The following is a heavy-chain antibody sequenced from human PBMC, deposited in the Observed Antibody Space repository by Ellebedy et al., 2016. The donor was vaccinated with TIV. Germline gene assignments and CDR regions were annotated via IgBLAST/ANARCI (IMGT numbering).Heavy chain of an antibody. Sequence: MPSETLSLTCNVSGDSINNNYWSWIRQPPGKGLQWIAYIYHSGSTSYHPSLKSRVSISVDTSKNQFSLKLSSVTAADTAVYYCARKYYYDSSAFYYWGQGTLVTVSS. J-gene: IGHJ4*02. V-gene: IGHV4-59*12. D-gene: IGHD3-22*01. CDR3: ARKYYYDSSAFYY. CDR1: GDSINNNY. CDR2: IYHSGST.